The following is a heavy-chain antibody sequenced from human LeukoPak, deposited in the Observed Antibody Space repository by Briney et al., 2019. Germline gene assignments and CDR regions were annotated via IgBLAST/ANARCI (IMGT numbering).Heavy chain of an antibody. J-gene: IGHJ4*02. Sequence: GASVKVSCKASGYTFTDYYVNWVRQAPGQGLEWMGWINPNSGGTNYAQKFQGRVTMTRDTSISTAYMELSRLRSDDTAVYYCARDYYGSGSYYTAFDYWGQGTLVTVSS. D-gene: IGHD3-10*01. CDR1: GYTFTDYY. CDR2: INPNSGGT. CDR3: ARDYYGSGSYYTAFDY. V-gene: IGHV1-2*02.